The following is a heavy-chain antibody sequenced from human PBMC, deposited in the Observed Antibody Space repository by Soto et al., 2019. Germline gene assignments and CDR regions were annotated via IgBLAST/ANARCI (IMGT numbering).Heavy chain of an antibody. J-gene: IGHJ6*02. D-gene: IGHD3-3*01. CDR2: IDPSDSYT. V-gene: IGHV5-10-1*01. CDR3: ARHRPFWSGPYYYGMEV. Sequence: SLKVSRKPCRERFTSYWISRVRQMHGKGLEWMGRIDPSDSYTNYSPSFQGHVTISADKSISTAYLQWSSLKASDTAMDYCARHRPFWSGPYYYGMEVRVRGTTVNVSS. CDR1: RERFTSYW.